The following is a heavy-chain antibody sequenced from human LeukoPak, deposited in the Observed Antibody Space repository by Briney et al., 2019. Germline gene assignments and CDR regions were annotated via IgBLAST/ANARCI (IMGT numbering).Heavy chain of an antibody. CDR3: VNSGFDP. Sequence: GGSLRLSCAASGFTFSRYGMHWARQAPGKGLEWVAVISYDGRDKDYADSVKGRFTISRDNFKNTLSLQMNGLRVGDRALYYCVNSGFDPWGQGTLVTVSS. D-gene: IGHD3-10*01. V-gene: IGHV3-30*18. CDR2: ISYDGRDK. CDR1: GFTFSRYG. J-gene: IGHJ5*02.